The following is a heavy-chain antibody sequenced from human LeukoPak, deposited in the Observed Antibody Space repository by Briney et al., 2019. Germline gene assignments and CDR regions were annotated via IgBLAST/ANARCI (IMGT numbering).Heavy chain of an antibody. CDR2: VKSDGTAT. CDR3: VRKFATGD. V-gene: IGHV3-74*01. Sequence: GGSLRLSCAASGFTFSSHLMHWVRQAQGTGLVWVSSVKSDGTATNYADSVKGRFTISRDNAKNTLYLQMNCLRVEDTAVYYCVRKFATGDWGQGTLVTVSS. D-gene: IGHD1-14*01. J-gene: IGHJ4*02. CDR1: GFTFSSHL.